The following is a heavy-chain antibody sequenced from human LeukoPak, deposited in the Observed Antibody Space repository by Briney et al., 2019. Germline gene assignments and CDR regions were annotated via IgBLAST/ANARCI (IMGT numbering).Heavy chain of an antibody. Sequence: ASVKVSCKASGGTFGRHTISWVRQSPGQGLEWMGGITPMFGTSNYAQKFRGRVTITADESTSAAYVELSSLRSEDTAVYYCARDSSEFRSLLFHWGQGTLVTVSS. CDR2: ITPMFGTS. D-gene: IGHD1-14*01. CDR1: GGTFGRHT. CDR3: ARDSSEFRSLLFH. V-gene: IGHV1-69*13. J-gene: IGHJ1*01.